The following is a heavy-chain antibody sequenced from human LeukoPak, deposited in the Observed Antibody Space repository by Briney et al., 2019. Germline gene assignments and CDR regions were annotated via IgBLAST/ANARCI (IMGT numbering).Heavy chain of an antibody. CDR3: AKDPRSIAALGEDY. CDR2: ISGSGGST. CDR1: GFTFSSYA. J-gene: IGHJ4*02. V-gene: IGHV3-23*01. D-gene: IGHD6-6*01. Sequence: PGGSLRLSCAASGFTFSSYAMSWVRQAPGKGLEWVSAISGSGGSTYYADSVKGRFTISRGNSKNTLYLQMNSLRAEDTAVYYCAKDPRSIAALGEDYWGQGTLVTVSS.